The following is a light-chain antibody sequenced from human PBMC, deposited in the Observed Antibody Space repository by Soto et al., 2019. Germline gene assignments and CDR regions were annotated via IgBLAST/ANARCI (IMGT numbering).Light chain of an antibody. CDR1: QSVSISY. CDR3: QLYGFLTST. J-gene: IGKJ5*01. CDR2: DAS. Sequence: SPVTLSLSPRERATLSCGAIQSVSISYLAWDQQKPGLAPRLLIYDASSRATGIPDRFIGSGSGTDFTLPISRLEPEDFAVYYCQLYGFLTSTFGQGGLLE. V-gene: IGKV3D-20*01.